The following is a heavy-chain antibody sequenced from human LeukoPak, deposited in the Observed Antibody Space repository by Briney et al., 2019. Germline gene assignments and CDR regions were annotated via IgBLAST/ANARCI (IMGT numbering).Heavy chain of an antibody. D-gene: IGHD3-22*01. V-gene: IGHV1-18*01. CDR3: ASLGDSSGYHDDY. CDR2: ISAYNGNT. J-gene: IGHJ4*02. Sequence: GGSLRLSCAASGFTFSSYVMSWVRQAPGKGLEWMGWISAYNGNTNYAQKLQGRVTMTTDTSTSTAYMELRSLRSDDTAVYYCASLGDSSGYHDDYWGQGTLVTVSS. CDR1: GFTFSSYV.